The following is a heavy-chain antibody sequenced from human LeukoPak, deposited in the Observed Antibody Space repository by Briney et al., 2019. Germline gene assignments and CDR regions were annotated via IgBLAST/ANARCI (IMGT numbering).Heavy chain of an antibody. Sequence: GGSLRLSCAASGFIFSSYAMHWVRQAPGKGLEWVALISYDGSSEYYGASVKGRFTISRDSSKNTLHLQMNSLRAEDTAVYYCARGLYGGNSVYFDYWGQGTLVTVSS. D-gene: IGHD4-23*01. V-gene: IGHV3-30-3*01. CDR3: ARGLYGGNSVYFDY. J-gene: IGHJ4*02. CDR2: ISYDGSSE. CDR1: GFIFSSYA.